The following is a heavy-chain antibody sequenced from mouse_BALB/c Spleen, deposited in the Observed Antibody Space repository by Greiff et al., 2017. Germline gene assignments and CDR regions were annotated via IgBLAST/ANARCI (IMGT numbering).Heavy chain of an antibody. Sequence: QVQLQQSGAELAKPGASVKMSCKASGYTFTSYWMHWVKQRPGQGLEWIGYINPSTGYTEYNQKFKDKATLTADKSSSTAYMQLSSLTSEDSAVYYCARLAPYAMDYWGQGTSVTVSS. CDR1: GYTFTSYW. J-gene: IGHJ4*01. CDR3: ARLAPYAMDY. CDR2: INPSTGYT. V-gene: IGHV1-7*01.